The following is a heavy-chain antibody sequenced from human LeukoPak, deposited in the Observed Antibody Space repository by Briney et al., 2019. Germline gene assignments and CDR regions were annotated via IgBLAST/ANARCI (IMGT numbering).Heavy chain of an antibody. CDR3: ASTGAYYYYGMDV. CDR2: ISSSGSTI. V-gene: IGHV3-48*04. CDR1: GFTFSSYS. Sequence: GGSLRLSCAASGFTFSSYSMNWVRQAPGKGLEWVSYISSSGSTIYYADSVKGRFTISRDNAKNSLYLQMNSLRAEDTAVYYCASTGAYYYYGMDVWGKGTTVTVSS. J-gene: IGHJ6*04. D-gene: IGHD3-10*01.